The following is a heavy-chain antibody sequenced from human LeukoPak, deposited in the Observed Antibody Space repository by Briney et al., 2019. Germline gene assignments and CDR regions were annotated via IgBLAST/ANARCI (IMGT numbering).Heavy chain of an antibody. J-gene: IGHJ4*02. D-gene: IGHD3-9*01. Sequence: ASVKVSCKVSGYTLTELSMHWVRQAPGQGLEWMGGIIPIFGTANYAQKFQGRVTITADESTSTAYMELSSLRSEDTAVYYCAREGNYYDILTGYGPTSLYYFDYWGQGTLVTVSS. CDR1: GYTLTELS. CDR2: IIPIFGTA. CDR3: AREGNYYDILTGYGPTSLYYFDY. V-gene: IGHV1-69*13.